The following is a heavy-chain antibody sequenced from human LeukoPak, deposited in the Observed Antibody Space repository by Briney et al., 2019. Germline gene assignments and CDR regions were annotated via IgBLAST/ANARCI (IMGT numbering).Heavy chain of an antibody. CDR3: AKETQDIVVVPAAMRFDY. D-gene: IGHD2-2*01. CDR1: GFTFSSYG. CDR2: ISYDGSNK. V-gene: IGHV3-30*18. J-gene: IGHJ4*02. Sequence: PGRSLRLSCAASGFTFSSYGMHWVRQAPGKGLEWVAVISYDGSNKYYADSVKGRFTISRDNSKNTLYPQMNSLRAEDTAVYYCAKETQDIVVVPAAMRFDYWGQGTLVTVSS.